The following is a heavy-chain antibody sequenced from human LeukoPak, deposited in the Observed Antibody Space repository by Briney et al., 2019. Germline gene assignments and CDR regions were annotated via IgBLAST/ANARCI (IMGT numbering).Heavy chain of an antibody. Sequence: GGSLRLSCAASGFTVVSNYMSWVRQAPGKGLEWVSTIYSGGSTYYADSVKGRFTISRDTSKNTLYLQMNSLRAEDTAVYYCARDQGSPSDYWGQGTLVTASS. CDR3: ARDQGSPSDY. J-gene: IGHJ4*02. CDR1: GFTVVSNY. V-gene: IGHV3-53*01. D-gene: IGHD6-19*01. CDR2: IYSGGST.